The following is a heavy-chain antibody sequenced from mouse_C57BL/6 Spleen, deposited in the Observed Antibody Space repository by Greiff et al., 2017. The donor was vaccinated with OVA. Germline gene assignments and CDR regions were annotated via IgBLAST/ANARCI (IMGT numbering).Heavy chain of an antibody. CDR3: ARQPYAMDY. V-gene: IGHV5-9*01. CDR1: GFTFSSYT. Sequence: EVQLVESGGGLVKPGGSLKLSCAASGFTFSSYTMSWVRQTPEKRLEWVATISGGGGNTYYPDSVKGRFTISRDNAKNTLYLQMSSLRSEDTALYYCARQPYAMDYWGPGTSVTVSS. J-gene: IGHJ4*01. CDR2: ISGGGGNT.